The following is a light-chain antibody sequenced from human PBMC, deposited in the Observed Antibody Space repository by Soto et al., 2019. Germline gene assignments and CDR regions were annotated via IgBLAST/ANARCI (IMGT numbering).Light chain of an antibody. CDR1: QSISSW. V-gene: IGKV1-5*03. Sequence: DIQMTQSPSTXSASVGDRVTITCRASQSISSWLAWYQQKPGKAPKLLIYKASSLESGVPSRFSGSGSGTEFTLTISSLQPDDFATYYCQKYNSSPWTFGQGTKVDIK. CDR3: QKYNSSPWT. CDR2: KAS. J-gene: IGKJ1*01.